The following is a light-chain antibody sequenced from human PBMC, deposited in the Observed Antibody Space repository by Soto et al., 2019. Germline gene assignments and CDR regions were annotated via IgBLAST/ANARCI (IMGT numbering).Light chain of an antibody. CDR1: SSDVGGYNY. J-gene: IGLJ1*01. CDR3: SSYTSSSTAYV. Sequence: QSVLTQPASVSGSPGQSITISCTGTSSDVGGYNYVSWYQQHPGKAPKLMIYEVSNRPLGVSNRFSGSKSGNTASLTISGLQAEDEADYLCSSYTSSSTAYVFGPGPKVTVL. V-gene: IGLV2-14*01. CDR2: EVS.